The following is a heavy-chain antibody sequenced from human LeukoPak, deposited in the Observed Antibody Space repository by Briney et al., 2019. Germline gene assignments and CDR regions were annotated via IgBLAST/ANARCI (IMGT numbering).Heavy chain of an antibody. D-gene: IGHD6-13*01. CDR1: GFIFSSFG. Sequence: PGGSLRLSCAASGFIFSSFGIHWVRQAPGKGLEWVAVIWYDGSNKYYADSVKGRFTISRDNSKNTLYLQMNSLRAEDTAVYYCARGVAAIGTSPDCWGQGTLVAVSS. CDR3: ARGVAAIGTSPDC. CDR2: IWYDGSNK. J-gene: IGHJ4*02. V-gene: IGHV3-33*08.